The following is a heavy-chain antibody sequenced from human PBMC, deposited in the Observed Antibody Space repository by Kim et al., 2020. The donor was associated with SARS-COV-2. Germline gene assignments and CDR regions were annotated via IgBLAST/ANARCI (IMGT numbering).Heavy chain of an antibody. V-gene: IGHV3-11*06. Sequence: KGRFTISRDNAKNSRYLQMNSLRAEDTAVYYCARDVGSSFVYYYYGMDVWGQGTTVTVSS. CDR3: ARDVGSSFVYYYYGMDV. D-gene: IGHD6-6*01. J-gene: IGHJ6*02.